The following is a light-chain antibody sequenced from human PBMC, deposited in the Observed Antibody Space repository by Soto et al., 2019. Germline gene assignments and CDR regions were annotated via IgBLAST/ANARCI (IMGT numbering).Light chain of an antibody. CDR1: QDISNY. J-gene: IGKJ1*01. CDR2: DAS. V-gene: IGKV1-33*01. CDR3: QQYDNLPRT. Sequence: DLQMTQSPSYLSASVGDRVTITCQASQDISNYLNWYQQKPGKAPKLLIYDASNLETGVPSRFSGSGSGTDFTFTISSLQPEDIATYYCQQYDNLPRTFGQGTKVEIK.